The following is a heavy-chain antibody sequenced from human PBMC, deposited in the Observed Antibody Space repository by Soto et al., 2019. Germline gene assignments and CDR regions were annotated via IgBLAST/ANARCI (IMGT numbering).Heavy chain of an antibody. CDR3: VRMSVPTGGYFDY. V-gene: IGHV6-1*01. D-gene: IGHD6-19*01. Sequence: TVSLTGAIDGARVSNKRAAWNWIRQSPWRGLECLVTTSYRPNSNNDYALSVKTPLSITPAPSKNQFSLQLNSVTPEDTAVYYCVRMSVPTGGYFDYWGQGTPVTVSS. J-gene: IGHJ4*02. CDR2: TSYRPNSNN. CDR1: GARVSNKRAA.